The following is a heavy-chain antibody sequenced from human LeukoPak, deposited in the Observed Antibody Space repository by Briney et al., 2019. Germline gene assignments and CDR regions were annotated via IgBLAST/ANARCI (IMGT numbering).Heavy chain of an antibody. Sequence: GGPLRLSCAASGLTGSHNYVSWVRQAPGKGLEWVSAIHTSGDTCYADSVKGRFTISRDTSKNILYLQINSLRVEDTAVYYCIVFGDSNHWGQGTLVTVSS. CDR1: GLTGSHNY. D-gene: IGHD4-17*01. V-gene: IGHV3-53*01. J-gene: IGHJ5*02. CDR3: IVFGDSNH. CDR2: IHTSGDT.